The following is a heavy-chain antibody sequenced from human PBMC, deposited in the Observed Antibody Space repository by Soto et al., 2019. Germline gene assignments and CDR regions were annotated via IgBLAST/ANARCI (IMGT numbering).Heavy chain of an antibody. CDR3: AKDQEGSGSHWLGYNYYGMDV. CDR2: ISSVGTTT. Sequence: GGSLRLSCEASGFTISDYYTSWIRQAPGKGLERVSYISSVGTTTYYADSVKGRFSISMDNAKNSLYLQMNSLRAEDTAVYFCAKDQEGSGSHWLGYNYYGMDVWGQGTTVTVSS. V-gene: IGHV3-11*01. CDR1: GFTISDYY. J-gene: IGHJ6*02. D-gene: IGHD3-10*01.